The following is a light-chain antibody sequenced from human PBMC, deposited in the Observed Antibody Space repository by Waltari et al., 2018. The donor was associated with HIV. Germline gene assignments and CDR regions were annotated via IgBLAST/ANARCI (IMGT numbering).Light chain of an antibody. CDR3: QVWDSRSDHPV. Sequence: SYVLTQPPSVSVAPGQTARLTCGGNNIGSHTVHWYQQSPGQAPVLVVHADSDRPSGIPERFSGSNSGNTATLTISRVEAGDEADYYCQVWDSRSDHPVLGGGTRLTVL. CDR1: NIGSHT. J-gene: IGLJ3*02. CDR2: ADS. V-gene: IGLV3-21*02.